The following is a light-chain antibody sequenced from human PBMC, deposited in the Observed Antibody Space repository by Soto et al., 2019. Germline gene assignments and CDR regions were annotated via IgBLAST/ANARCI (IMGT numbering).Light chain of an antibody. J-gene: IGKJ1*01. CDR1: QSVTRNY. Sequence: EIVLTQSPGTLSLSPGERATLSCTASQSVTRNYLAWYQQKPGQAPRLLIYGASNRATGISDRFSGSGSGTDFTRTSSRREPEDVAVYYCHQYGSPPRTFGQGTKVEIK. CDR2: GAS. CDR3: HQYGSPPRT. V-gene: IGKV3-20*01.